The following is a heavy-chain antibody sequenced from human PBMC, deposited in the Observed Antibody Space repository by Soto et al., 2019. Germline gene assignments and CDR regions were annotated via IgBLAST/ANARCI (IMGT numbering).Heavy chain of an antibody. D-gene: IGHD6-6*01. Sequence: ASVKVSCKASGYTFTSYYMHWVLQAPGQGLEWMGIINPSGGSTSYAQKFQGRVTMTRDTSTSTVYMELSSLRSEDTAVYYCAGVASIAARGGGMDVWGQGTTVTVSS. CDR3: AGVASIAARGGGMDV. V-gene: IGHV1-46*01. J-gene: IGHJ6*02. CDR2: INPSGGST. CDR1: GYTFTSYY.